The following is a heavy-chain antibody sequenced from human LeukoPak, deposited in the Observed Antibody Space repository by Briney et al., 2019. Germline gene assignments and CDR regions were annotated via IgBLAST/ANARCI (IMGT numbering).Heavy chain of an antibody. J-gene: IGHJ5*02. CDR2: IKQDGTEK. Sequence: ETLSLTCGVSGVSITNWWSWVRQAPGKGLEWVANIKQDGTEKNYLDSVKGRFILSRDNAKNSLYLQLNYLRADDTAVYYCARDSRRVGATGGSDLWGQGTLVTVSS. V-gene: IGHV3-7*03. CDR3: ARDSRRVGATGGSDL. D-gene: IGHD1-26*01. CDR1: GVSITNW.